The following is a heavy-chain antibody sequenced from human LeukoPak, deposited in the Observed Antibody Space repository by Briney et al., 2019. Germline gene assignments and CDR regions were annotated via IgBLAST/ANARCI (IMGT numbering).Heavy chain of an antibody. CDR3: AKGPMVRGSPYYFDY. CDR1: GFTFSSYW. V-gene: IGHV3-74*01. D-gene: IGHD3-10*01. CDR2: INSDGSST. J-gene: IGHJ4*02. Sequence: PGGSLRLSCAASGFTFSSYWMHWVRQAPGKGLVWVSRINSDGSSTSYADSVKGRLTISRDNAKNTLYLQMNSLRAEDTALYYCAKGPMVRGSPYYFDYWGQGTLVTVSS.